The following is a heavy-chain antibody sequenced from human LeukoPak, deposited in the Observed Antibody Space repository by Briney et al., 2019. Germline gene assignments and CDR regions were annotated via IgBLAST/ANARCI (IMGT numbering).Heavy chain of an antibody. D-gene: IGHD6-19*01. Sequence: PSETLSLTCTVSGYSISSGYYWGWIRQPPGKGLEWIGSIYHSGSTYYNPSLKSRVTISVDTSKNQFSLKLSSVTAADTAVYYCARARWYSSGWDPWGQGTLVTVSS. V-gene: IGHV4-38-2*02. CDR3: ARARWYSSGWDP. CDR2: IYHSGST. J-gene: IGHJ5*02. CDR1: GYSISSGYY.